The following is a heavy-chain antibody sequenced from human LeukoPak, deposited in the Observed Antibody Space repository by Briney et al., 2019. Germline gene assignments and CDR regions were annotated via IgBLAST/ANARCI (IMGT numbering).Heavy chain of an antibody. V-gene: IGHV3-23*01. D-gene: IGHD3-22*01. J-gene: IGHJ4*02. CDR2: FIWNSGEI. CDR3: AKDWSDLYYYDSSPIDY. CDR1: GFTFSSYW. Sequence: GGSLRLSCAASGFTFSSYWMSWVRQAPGKGLAWVSRFIWNSGEIAYADSVKGRFTVSRDNSKNTLYLQMNSLRAEDTAVYYCAKDWSDLYYYDSSPIDYWGQGTLVTVSS.